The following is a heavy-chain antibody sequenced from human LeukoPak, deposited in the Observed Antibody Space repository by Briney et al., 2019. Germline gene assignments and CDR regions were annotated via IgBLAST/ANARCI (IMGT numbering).Heavy chain of an antibody. J-gene: IGHJ4*02. D-gene: IGHD3-9*01. Sequence: PGGSLRLSCAASGFDCSRYWMTWVRQAPGKGLEWVANIEQDGGEEYYVDSVKGRFTISRDNAKNSLYLQMNSLRVEDTAVYYCAGGRYVDWLFDYWGQGTLVTVSS. V-gene: IGHV3-7*03. CDR1: GFDCSRYW. CDR3: AGGRYVDWLFDY. CDR2: IEQDGGEE.